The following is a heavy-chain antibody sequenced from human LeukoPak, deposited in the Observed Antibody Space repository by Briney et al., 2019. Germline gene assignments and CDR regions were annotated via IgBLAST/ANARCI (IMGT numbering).Heavy chain of an antibody. D-gene: IGHD6-19*01. CDR2: ISGSGGST. J-gene: IGHJ4*02. CDR1: GFTFSSYA. V-gene: IGHV3-23*01. Sequence: GGSLRLSCAASGFTFSSYAMSWVRQAPGKGLEWVSAISGSGGSTYYADSVKGRFTISRDNSKNTLYLQINSLRAEDTAVYYCAKDPVSAVAGTDPHWGQGTLVTVSS. CDR3: AKDPVSAVAGTDPH.